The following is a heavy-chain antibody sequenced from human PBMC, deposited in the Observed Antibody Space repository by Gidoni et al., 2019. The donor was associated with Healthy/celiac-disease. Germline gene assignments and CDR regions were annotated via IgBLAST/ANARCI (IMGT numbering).Heavy chain of an antibody. Sequence: EVQLVESGGGLVKPGGSLRLSCAASGFTFSSYSMNWVRQAPGKGLEWVASISSSSSYLYYADSVKGRFTISRDNDKNSRYLQINSLRAEDTAVYYCARDRQRGDYAPPVFDYWGQGTLVTVSS. V-gene: IGHV3-21*01. J-gene: IGHJ4*02. D-gene: IGHD4-17*01. CDR1: GFTFSSYS. CDR3: ARDRQRGDYAPPVFDY. CDR2: ISSSSSYL.